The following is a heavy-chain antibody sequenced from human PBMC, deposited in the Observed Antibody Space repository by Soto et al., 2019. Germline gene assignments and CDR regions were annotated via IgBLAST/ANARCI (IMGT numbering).Heavy chain of an antibody. CDR3: ASPVVPAAMGGPYFYGIDV. D-gene: IGHD2-2*01. Sequence: GGSLRLSCAASGFTFSSYWMHWVRQAPGKGLVWVSRINGDGSSTRYADSVKGRFTISRDNAKNTLYLQMNSLRDEDTAVYYCASPVVPAAMGGPYFYGIDVWGQGTTVTVSS. J-gene: IGHJ6*02. V-gene: IGHV3-74*01. CDR1: GFTFSSYW. CDR2: INGDGSST.